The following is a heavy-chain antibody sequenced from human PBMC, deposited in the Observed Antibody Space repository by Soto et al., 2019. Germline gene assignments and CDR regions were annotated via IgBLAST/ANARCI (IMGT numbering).Heavy chain of an antibody. CDR2: IYYSGST. CDR1: GGSISSYY. CDR3: ARVLGGGSSLGWFDP. Sequence: PSETLSLTCTVSGGSISSYYWSWIRQPPGKGLEWIGYIYYSGSTNYNPSLKSRVTISVDTSKNQFSLKLSSVTAADTAVCYCARVLGGGSSLGWFDPWGQGTLVTVSS. J-gene: IGHJ5*02. D-gene: IGHD6-6*01. V-gene: IGHV4-59*01.